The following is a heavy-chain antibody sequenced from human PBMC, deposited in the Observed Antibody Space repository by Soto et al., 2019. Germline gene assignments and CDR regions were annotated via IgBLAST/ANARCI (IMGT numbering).Heavy chain of an antibody. CDR1: GFTFSSYG. D-gene: IGHD3-3*01. V-gene: IGHV3-33*01. CDR2: IWYDGSNK. J-gene: IGHJ6*02. CDR3: AREYDFWSGYYQPPYTTYYYYGMDV. Sequence: PGGSLRLSCAASGFTFSSYGMHWVRQAPGKGLEWVAVIWYDGSNKYYADSVKGRFTISRDNSKNTLYLQMNSLRAEDTAVYYCAREYDFWSGYYQPPYTTYYYYGMDVWGQGTTVTVSS.